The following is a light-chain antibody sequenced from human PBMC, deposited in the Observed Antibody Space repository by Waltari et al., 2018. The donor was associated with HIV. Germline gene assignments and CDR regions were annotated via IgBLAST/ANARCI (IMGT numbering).Light chain of an antibody. Sequence: SYELTQPPSVSVSPGPTASITCTGDKLGDQYACWYQQKPGQSPVLVLYQDSKRPSGIPERFSGSNSGNTATLTISGTQAMDEADYYCQAWDSSTAVFGGGTKLTVL. CDR2: QDS. V-gene: IGLV3-1*01. CDR3: QAWDSSTAV. CDR1: KLGDQY. J-gene: IGLJ2*01.